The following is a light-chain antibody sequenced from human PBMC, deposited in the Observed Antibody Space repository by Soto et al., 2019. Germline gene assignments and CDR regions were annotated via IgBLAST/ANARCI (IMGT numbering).Light chain of an antibody. CDR3: QQYSDAPAT. CDR1: PSVTNDF. Sequence: VLTQSPVILSLSLAERATLSCRARPSVTNDFLAWYQQQPGQAPRLLVYGPSTRAIGIPGRFSGSGSGTDFSLTISRLEPEDFALYYCQQYSDAPATFGQGTKVEI. J-gene: IGKJ1*01. CDR2: GPS. V-gene: IGKV3-20*01.